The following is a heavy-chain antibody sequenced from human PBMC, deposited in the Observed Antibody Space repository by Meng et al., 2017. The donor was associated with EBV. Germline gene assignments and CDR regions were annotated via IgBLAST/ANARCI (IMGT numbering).Heavy chain of an antibody. V-gene: IGHV1-69*01. CDR2: FLPRLGAP. J-gene: IGHJ4*02. CDR3: ASESGRGYTPDY. CDR1: GGPFRYYA. D-gene: IGHD3-10*01. Sequence: QVQLVGLGGGVEKPGSSVKVSCNTSGGPFRYYAISWVRQAPGQGLEWLGGFLPRLGAPNYAQKFHGRVKITADESTSTHYMDLSSLRSEDTAIYYCASESGRGYTPDYWGQGTLVTVSS.